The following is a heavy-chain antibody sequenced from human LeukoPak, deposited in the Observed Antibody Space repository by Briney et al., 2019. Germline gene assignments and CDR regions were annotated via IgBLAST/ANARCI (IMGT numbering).Heavy chain of an antibody. V-gene: IGHV4-61*02. CDR2: IYTSGST. J-gene: IGHJ6*03. CDR3: ARDGVTTGPFYYYYYMDV. CDR1: GGSISSGSYY. D-gene: IGHD4-11*01. Sequence: SQTLSLTCTVSGGSISSGSYYWSWIRQPAGKGLEWIVRIYTSGSTNYNPSLKSRVTISVDTSKNQFSLKLSSVTATDTAVYYCARDGVTTGPFYYYYYMDVWGKGTTVTVSS.